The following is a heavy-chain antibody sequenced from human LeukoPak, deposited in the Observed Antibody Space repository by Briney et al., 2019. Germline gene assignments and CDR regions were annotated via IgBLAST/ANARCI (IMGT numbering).Heavy chain of an antibody. CDR1: GYTFTSYG. CDR3: ARVARVGAYYFDY. J-gene: IGHJ4*02. V-gene: IGHV1-18*01. Sequence: ASVKVSCKASGYTFTSYGISWVRQAPGQGLEWMGWISAYNGNTNYAQKFQGRVTITADESTSTAYMELSSLRSEDTAVYYCARVARVGAYYFDYWGQGTLVTVSS. D-gene: IGHD1-26*01. CDR2: ISAYNGNT.